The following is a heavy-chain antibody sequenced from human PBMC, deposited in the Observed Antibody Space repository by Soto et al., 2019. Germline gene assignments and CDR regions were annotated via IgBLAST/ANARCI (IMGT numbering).Heavy chain of an antibody. CDR3: AREEAGRHVWSRNNHQYLYCMDF. J-gene: IGHJ6*03. CDR2: INAGNGNP. D-gene: IGHD3-10*01. V-gene: IGHV1-3*01. CDR1: GYSFTNYA. Sequence: ASVKVSCKASGYSFTNYAMHWVSQAPGQGLEWMGWINAGNGNPKYSQKFQGRVAITRDTSASTDYMELSSLRSEDTAVYYCAREEAGRHVWSRNNHQYLYCMDFRDQGTSVTVSS.